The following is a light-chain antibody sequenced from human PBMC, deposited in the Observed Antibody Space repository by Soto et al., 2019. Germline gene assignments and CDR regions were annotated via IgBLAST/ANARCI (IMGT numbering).Light chain of an antibody. V-gene: IGKV1-5*01. CDR1: QDISNY. J-gene: IGKJ1*01. CDR2: DAS. Sequence: DIQMTQSPSSLSASVGDIVTITCQSSQDISNYLDWYQQKPGKAPKLLIYDASSLETGVPSRFSGSGSGTEFTLTISSLQPDDFATYYCQHYNSYSEAFGQGTKGDIK. CDR3: QHYNSYSEA.